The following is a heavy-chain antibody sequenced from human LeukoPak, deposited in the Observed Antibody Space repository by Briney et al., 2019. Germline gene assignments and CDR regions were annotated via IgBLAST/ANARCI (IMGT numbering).Heavy chain of an antibody. V-gene: IGHV3-30*04. J-gene: IGHJ4*02. CDR1: GFTFSSYA. CDR2: ISYDGSNK. D-gene: IGHD4-23*01. CDR3: ARADYGGNSDY. Sequence: GGSLRLSCAASGFTFSSYAMHWVRQAPGKGLEWVAVISYDGSNKYYADSVKGRFTISRDNSKNTLYLRMNSLRAEDTAVYYCARADYGGNSDYWGQGTLVTVSS.